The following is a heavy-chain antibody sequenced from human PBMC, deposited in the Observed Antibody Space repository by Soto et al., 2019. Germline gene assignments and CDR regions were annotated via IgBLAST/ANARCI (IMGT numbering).Heavy chain of an antibody. CDR1: GGSVNSNSYS. Sequence: PSETLSLTCTVSGGSVNSNSYSWGWIRQSPGKGLEWIETIYSGETTHYNTSLRSRVTISVDTSMNEFSLSLRSVTAADTAVYYFGRLNGYCASTGCHGYYGMDVWGQGTTVTVS. D-gene: IGHD2-2*03. J-gene: IGHJ6*02. V-gene: IGHV4-39*01. CDR3: GRLNGYCASTGCHGYYGMDV. CDR2: IYSGETT.